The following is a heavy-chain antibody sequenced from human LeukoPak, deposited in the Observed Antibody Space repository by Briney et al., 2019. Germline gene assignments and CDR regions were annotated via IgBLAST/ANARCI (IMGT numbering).Heavy chain of an antibody. CDR1: GFTFTNYW. CDR3: ARNRQWLLADY. D-gene: IGHD3-22*01. CDR2: TKQDETEK. Sequence: GGSLRLSCAASGFTFTNYWMSWVRQAPGKGLEWVANTKQDETEKHYADSVKGRFTISRDNAQNSLYLQMSSLRAEDTAVYFCARNRQWLLADYWGQGTVVTVSS. V-gene: IGHV3-7*04. J-gene: IGHJ4*02.